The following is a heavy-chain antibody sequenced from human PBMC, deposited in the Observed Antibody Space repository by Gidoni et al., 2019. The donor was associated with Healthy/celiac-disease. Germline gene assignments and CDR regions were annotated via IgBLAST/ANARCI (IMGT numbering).Heavy chain of an antibody. D-gene: IGHD1-26*01. V-gene: IGHV4-38-2*02. CDR3: ARDTYSGSYRYDY. CDR1: GYSISSGYY. Sequence: QLQLQESGPGLVKPSETLSLTCTVSGYSISSGYYWGWIRQPPGKGLEWIGSIYHSGSTYYNPSLKSRVTISVDTSKNQFSLKLSSVTAADTAVYYCARDTYSGSYRYDYWGQGTLVTVSS. CDR2: IYHSGST. J-gene: IGHJ4*02.